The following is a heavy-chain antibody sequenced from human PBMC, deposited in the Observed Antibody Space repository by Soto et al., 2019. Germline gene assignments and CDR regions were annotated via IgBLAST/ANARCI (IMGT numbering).Heavy chain of an antibody. J-gene: IGHJ1*01. V-gene: IGHV1-18*04. CDR3: ARGPQDYESGSPSYSTAY. CDR2: TNAYNGDT. D-gene: IGHD3-10*01. CDR1: GYTFSSYG. Sequence: ASVKGYCKTSGYTFSSYGITWVRQAPGQGLEWMGWTNAYNGDTNYAQKVQGRVTMTTETSTSTAYMELRSLRSDDTAVYYPARGPQDYESGSPSYSTAYRGQASLVT.